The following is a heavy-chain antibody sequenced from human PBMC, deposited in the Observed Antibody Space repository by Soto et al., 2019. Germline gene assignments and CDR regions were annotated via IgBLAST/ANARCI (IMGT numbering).Heavy chain of an antibody. V-gene: IGHV3-23*01. CDR2: ISGSGANA. CDR1: GFTFSGYA. Sequence: TGGSLRLSCAASGFTFSGYAMTWLRQAPGKGLEWVSSISGSGANAYYADSVKGRFTISRDNSKNTLSLQMNSLRADDTAVYYCAKSPDFYYYGMDVWGQGTTVTVSS. J-gene: IGHJ6*02. CDR3: AKSPDFYYYGMDV.